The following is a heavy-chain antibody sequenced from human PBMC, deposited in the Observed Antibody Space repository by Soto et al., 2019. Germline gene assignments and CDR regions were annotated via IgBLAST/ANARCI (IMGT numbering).Heavy chain of an antibody. CDR1: GFTFSTYD. J-gene: IGHJ5*02. CDR2: IGTIRDT. D-gene: IGHD2-8*01. CDR3: ARGRSNQYESSPPPKFDP. V-gene: IGHV3-13*01. Sequence: HPGGSLRISCAASGFTFSTYDMHWVRKATGKGLEWVSAIGTIRDTYYLDSVKGRFTISRENAKNSVYLQMNSLRAGDTAVYYCARGRSNQYESSPPPKFDPWGRGTLVTVSS.